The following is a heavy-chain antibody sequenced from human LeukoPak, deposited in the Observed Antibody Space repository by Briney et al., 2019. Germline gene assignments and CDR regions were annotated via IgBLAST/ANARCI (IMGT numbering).Heavy chain of an antibody. CDR1: GYTFTSYY. CDR2: INPSGGST. J-gene: IGHJ6*02. V-gene: IGHV1-46*01. CDR3: ARAGPKFTGYSSTESSYYGMDV. D-gene: IGHD6-13*01. Sequence: ASVKVSCKASGYTFTSYYMHWVRQAPGQGLEWMGIINPSGGSTSYAQKFQGRVTMTRDTSTSTVYMELSSLRSEDTAVYYCARAGPKFTGYSSTESSYYGMDVWGQGTTVTVSS.